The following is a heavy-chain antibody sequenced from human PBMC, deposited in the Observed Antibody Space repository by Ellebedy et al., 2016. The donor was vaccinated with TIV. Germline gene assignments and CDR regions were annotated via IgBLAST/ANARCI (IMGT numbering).Heavy chain of an antibody. CDR2: IYYSGST. CDR1: GGSISSYY. J-gene: IGHJ3*02. CDR3: ASYGDTYDAFDI. V-gene: IGHV4-59*01. D-gene: IGHD4-17*01. Sequence: SETLSLXCTVSGGSISSYYWSWIRQPPGKGLEWIGYIYYSGSTNYNPSLKSRVTISVDTSKNQFSLKLSSVTAADTAVYYCASYGDTYDAFDIWGQGTMVTVSS.